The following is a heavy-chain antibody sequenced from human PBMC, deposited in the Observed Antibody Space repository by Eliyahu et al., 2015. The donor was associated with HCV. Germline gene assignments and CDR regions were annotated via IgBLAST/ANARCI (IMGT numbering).Heavy chain of an antibody. CDR3: ARTPYSSGWLSRPFDY. D-gene: IGHD6-19*01. CDR2: IYYSGST. V-gene: IGHV4-39*01. Sequence: QLQLQESGPGLVKPSETLSLTCTVSGGSISXSSYYWGWIRQPPGKGLEWIGSIYYSGSTYYNPSLKSRVTISVDTSKNQFSLKLSSVTAADTAVYYCARTPYSSGWLSRPFDYWGQGTLVTVSS. CDR1: GGSISXSSYY. J-gene: IGHJ4*02.